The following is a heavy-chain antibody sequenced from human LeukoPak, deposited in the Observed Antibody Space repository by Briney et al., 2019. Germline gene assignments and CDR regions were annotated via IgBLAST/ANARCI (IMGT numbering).Heavy chain of an antibody. CDR1: GGSISSSSYY. D-gene: IGHD1-1*01. J-gene: IGHJ5*02. CDR3: AREGGNDNGWFDP. V-gene: IGHV4-39*07. Sequence: SETLSLTCTVSGGSISSSSYYWGWIRQPPGKGLEWIGSIYYSGSTYYNPSLKSRVTISVDTPKNQFSLKLSSVTAADTAVYYCAREGGNDNGWFDPWGQGTLVTVSS. CDR2: IYYSGST.